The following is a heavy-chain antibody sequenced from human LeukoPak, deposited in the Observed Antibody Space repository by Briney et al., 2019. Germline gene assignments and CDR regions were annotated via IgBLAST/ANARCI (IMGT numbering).Heavy chain of an antibody. CDR1: GGTFSSYA. V-gene: IGHV1-69*05. CDR3: TKEAQFFLGFDP. J-gene: IGHJ5*02. CDR2: IIPRFGTA. D-gene: IGHD3-3*01. Sequence: GASVKVSCKASGGTFSSYAISWVRQAPGQGLECMGGIIPRFGTANYAQKFQGRVTTTTDESTSTAYMELSSLRSEDTAVYYCTKEAQFFLGFDPWGQGTLVTVSS.